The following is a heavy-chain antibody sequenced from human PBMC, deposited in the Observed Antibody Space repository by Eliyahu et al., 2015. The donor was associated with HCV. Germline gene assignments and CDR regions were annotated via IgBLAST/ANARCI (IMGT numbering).Heavy chain of an antibody. CDR3: ARDLGEMRSGWFGFDF. CDR2: ISAYNGNT. J-gene: IGHJ4*02. Sequence: QVQLVQSGAEVKKPGASVKVSCKASGYTFTTYGISWVRQAPGQGLEWMGWISAYNGNTNYAQKLQGRVTMTTDTSTSTVYMELRSLRSDDTAVFYCARDLGEMRSGWFGFDFWGQGTLVTVSS. V-gene: IGHV1-18*04. CDR1: GYTFTTYG. D-gene: IGHD6-19*01.